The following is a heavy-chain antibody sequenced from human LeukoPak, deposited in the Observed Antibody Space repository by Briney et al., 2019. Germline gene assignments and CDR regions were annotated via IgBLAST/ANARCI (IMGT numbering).Heavy chain of an antibody. D-gene: IGHD3-3*01. CDR1: GFTFSSYS. CDR2: ISSSSSTI. V-gene: IGHV3-48*01. J-gene: IGHJ5*02. Sequence: QPGGSLRLSCAASGFTFSSYSMNWVRQAPGKGLEWVSYISSSSSTIYYADSVKGRFTISRDNAKNSLYLQMNSLRAEDTAVYYCARDRDDFWSGYPKMFDPRGQGTLVTVSS. CDR3: ARDRDDFWSGYPKMFDP.